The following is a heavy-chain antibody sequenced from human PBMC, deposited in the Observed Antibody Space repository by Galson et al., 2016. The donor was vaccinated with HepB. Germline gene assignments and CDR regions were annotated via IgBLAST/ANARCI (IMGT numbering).Heavy chain of an antibody. CDR1: GFNFSSYW. D-gene: IGHD4-11*01. V-gene: IGHV3-7*01. CDR3: ATFIEEHSSFES. CDR2: IKEDGSEM. Sequence: SLRLSCATSGFNFSSYWMSWVRQAPGKGLEWVANIKEDGSEMFRVESVRGRFILSRDNTKNSLHLRMDSLRVDDTAVYFCATFIEEHSSFESWGQGTQVTVSS. J-gene: IGHJ4*02.